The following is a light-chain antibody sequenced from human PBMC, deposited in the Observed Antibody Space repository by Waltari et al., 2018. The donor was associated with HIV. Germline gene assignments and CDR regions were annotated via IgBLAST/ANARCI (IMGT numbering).Light chain of an antibody. CDR2: DNS. J-gene: IGLJ3*02. CDR1: SSNIGNDS. CDR3: GTWDRTLGGGV. Sequence: QSVLTKPPSVSAAPGQKVTISCSRSSSNIGNDSVTWYQHVPGAAPRLLIYDNSKRPSGIPYRFSGSESGTSATLAITGLQTGDEADYYCGTWDRTLGGGVFGGGTKLTVL. V-gene: IGLV1-51*01.